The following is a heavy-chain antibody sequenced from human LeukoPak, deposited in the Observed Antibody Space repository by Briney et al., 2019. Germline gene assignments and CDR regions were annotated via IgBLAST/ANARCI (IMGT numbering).Heavy chain of an antibody. J-gene: IGHJ5*02. Sequence: SQTLSLTCAVSGGSISSGGYSWSWIRQPPGKGLEWIGYIYYSGSTYYNPSLKSRVTISVDTSKNQFSLKLSSVTAADTAVYYCARVGPGVVISPKKNWFDPWGQGTLVTVSS. CDR2: IYYSGST. CDR3: ARVGPGVVISPKKNWFDP. D-gene: IGHD3-3*01. V-gene: IGHV4-31*11. CDR1: GGSISSGGYS.